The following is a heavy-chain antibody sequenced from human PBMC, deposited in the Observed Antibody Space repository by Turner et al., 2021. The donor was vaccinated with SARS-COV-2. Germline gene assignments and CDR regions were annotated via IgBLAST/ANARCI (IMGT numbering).Heavy chain of an antibody. CDR2: IGGSCGTT. J-gene: IGHJ4*02. V-gene: IGHV3-23*04. Sequence: EVPLVESGGDFVQPVGSLRLSRAASALTFRSYAMSWVRQAPGKGLEWVSAIGGSCGTTYYADSVKGRFTISRDNSKNTLFLQMNSLRAEDTAVYYCAKADRVMIVVVITLFDYWGQGTLVTVSS. CDR1: ALTFRSYA. CDR3: AKADRVMIVVVITLFDY. D-gene: IGHD3-22*01.